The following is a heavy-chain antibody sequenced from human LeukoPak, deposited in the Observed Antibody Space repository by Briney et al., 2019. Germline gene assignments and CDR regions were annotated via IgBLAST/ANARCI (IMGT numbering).Heavy chain of an antibody. CDR3: TTEDIVLMVYAIGALY. CDR2: IKSKTDGGTT. J-gene: IGHJ4*02. CDR1: GFTFSSYA. V-gene: IGHV3-15*01. D-gene: IGHD2-8*01. Sequence: PGGSLRLSCAASGFTFSSYAMSWVRQAPGKGLEWVGRIKSKTDGGTTDYAAPVKGRFTISRDDSKNTLYLQMNSLKTEDTAVYYCTTEDIVLMVYAIGALYWGQGTLVTVSS.